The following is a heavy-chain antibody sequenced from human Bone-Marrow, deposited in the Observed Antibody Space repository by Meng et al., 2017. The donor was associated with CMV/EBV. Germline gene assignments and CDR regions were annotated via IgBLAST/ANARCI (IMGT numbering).Heavy chain of an antibody. V-gene: IGHV3-15*01. CDR3: TTGRPHYDFWSGYSDYGMDV. CDR1: GFTFSNAW. D-gene: IGHD3-3*01. CDR2: IKSKTDGGTT. J-gene: IGHJ6*02. Sequence: GGSLRLSCAAFGFTFSNAWMSWVRQAPGKGLEWVGRIKSKTDGGTTDYAAPVKGRFTISRDDSKNTLYLKMNSLKTEDTAVYYCTTGRPHYDFWSGYSDYGMDVWGQGTTVTVSS.